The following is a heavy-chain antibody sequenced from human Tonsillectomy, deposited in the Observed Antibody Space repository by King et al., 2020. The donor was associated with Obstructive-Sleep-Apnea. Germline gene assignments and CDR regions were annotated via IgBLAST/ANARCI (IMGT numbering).Heavy chain of an antibody. D-gene: IGHD6-13*01. J-gene: IGHJ2*01. V-gene: IGHV4-59*08. Sequence: VQLQESGPRLVKPSETLSLTCTVSGGSIGSYYWSWIRQPPGKGLEWIGYIYYTGSTNYNPSLKSRVSISVDTSKNQFSLELNSVTAADMAMYYCARTDTSSWYLVRENWYFDLWGRGTLVTVSS. CDR1: GGSIGSYY. CDR2: IYYTGST. CDR3: ARTDTSSWYLVRENWYFDL.